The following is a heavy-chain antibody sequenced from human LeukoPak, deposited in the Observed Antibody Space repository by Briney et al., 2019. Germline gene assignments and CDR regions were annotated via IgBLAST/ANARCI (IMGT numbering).Heavy chain of an antibody. Sequence: ASVKVSCKASGGTFSSYAISWVRQATGQGLEWMGGIIPIFGTANYAQKFQGRVTITADESTSTAYMELSSLRSEDTAVYYCANQVDLYNWFDPWGQGTLVTVSS. D-gene: IGHD3-3*01. CDR2: IIPIFGTA. J-gene: IGHJ5*02. V-gene: IGHV1-69*01. CDR3: ANQVDLYNWFDP. CDR1: GGTFSSYA.